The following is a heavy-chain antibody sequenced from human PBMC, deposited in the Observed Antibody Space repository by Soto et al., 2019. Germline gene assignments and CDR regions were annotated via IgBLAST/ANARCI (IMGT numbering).Heavy chain of an antibody. CDR1: GGSISSGGYY. Sequence: QVQLQESGPGLVKPSQTLSLTCTVSGGSISSGGYYWSWIRQHPGKGLEWIGYIYYSGSTYYNPSRTSRLTISVDTSQNQSSVKLSSVTAADTAVYYCAKDALDYYGSGRTRFDPWGQGTLVTVSS. V-gene: IGHV4-31*03. J-gene: IGHJ5*02. D-gene: IGHD3-10*01. CDR3: AKDALDYYGSGRTRFDP. CDR2: IYYSGST.